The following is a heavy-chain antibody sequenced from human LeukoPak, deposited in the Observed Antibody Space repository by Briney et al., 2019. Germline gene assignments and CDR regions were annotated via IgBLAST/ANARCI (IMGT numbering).Heavy chain of an antibody. J-gene: IGHJ6*02. D-gene: IGHD3/OR15-3a*01. CDR3: ARDQRFLAWYYYYGMDV. CDR2: ISYDGSNK. Sequence: PGGSLRLFCAASGFTFSSYAMHWVRQAPGKGLEWVAVISYDGSNKYYADSVKGRFTISRDNSKNTLYLQMNSLRAEDTAVYYCARDQRFLAWYYYYGMDVWGQGTTVTVSS. CDR1: GFTFSSYA. V-gene: IGHV3-30*04.